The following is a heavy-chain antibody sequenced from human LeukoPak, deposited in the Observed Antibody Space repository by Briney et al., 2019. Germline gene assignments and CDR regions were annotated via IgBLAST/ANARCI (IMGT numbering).Heavy chain of an antibody. CDR3: ATSMGGGNIDY. V-gene: IGHV3-23*01. D-gene: IGHD3-16*01. J-gene: IGHJ4*02. CDR2: ITATGSRT. CDR1: GLTFGSYT. Sequence: GGSLRLSCTASGLTFGSYTMSWVRQAPGKGLEWVSGITATGSRTYYADSVKGRFTISRDSSKNTLYLQLNSLRADDTAVYYCATSMGGGNIDYWGQGALVTVSS.